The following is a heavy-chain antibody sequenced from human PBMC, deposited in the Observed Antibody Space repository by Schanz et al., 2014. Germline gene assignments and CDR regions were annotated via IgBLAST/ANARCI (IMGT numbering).Heavy chain of an antibody. Sequence: EVQLVESGGGLVQPGGSLRLSCAASGFTFRTYLMNWVRQAPGKGLEWVSFISRDGTTSYYADSVKGRFTISRDNAKNSLYLEMTSLRGEDTAVYYCARENLNWEAFDIWGQGTMVTVSS. CDR2: ISRDGTTS. CDR3: ARENLNWEAFDI. V-gene: IGHV3-48*04. D-gene: IGHD7-27*01. CDR1: GFTFRTYL. J-gene: IGHJ3*02.